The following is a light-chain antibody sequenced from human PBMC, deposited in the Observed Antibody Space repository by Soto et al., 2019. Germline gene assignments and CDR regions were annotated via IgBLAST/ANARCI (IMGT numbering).Light chain of an antibody. V-gene: IGKV1-5*03. Sequence: DIQMTQSPSTLSASVGDRVTITCRASQSISSWLAWYQQKPGKAPKLLIYKASSLESGVPSRCSGSGSGTEFTLTISSLQPDDFATYYCHSYTFGQGTKLEIK. CDR2: KAS. CDR1: QSISSW. J-gene: IGKJ2*01. CDR3: HSYT.